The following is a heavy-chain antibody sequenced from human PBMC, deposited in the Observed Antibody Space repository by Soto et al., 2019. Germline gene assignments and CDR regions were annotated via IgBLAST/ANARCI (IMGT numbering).Heavy chain of an antibody. V-gene: IGHV3-11*01. J-gene: IGHJ6*02. CDR3: ARERVVVAATNYFGMDV. CDR1: GFTFSDYH. CDR2: ISSSGTTK. Sequence: PGGSLRLSCAASGFTFSDYHMSWIRQAPGKGLEWISYISSSGTTKDYADSVKGRFTISRDNAKNSLYLQMNSLRVEDTAVYYCARERVVVAATNYFGMDVWGQGTTVTVSS. D-gene: IGHD2-15*01.